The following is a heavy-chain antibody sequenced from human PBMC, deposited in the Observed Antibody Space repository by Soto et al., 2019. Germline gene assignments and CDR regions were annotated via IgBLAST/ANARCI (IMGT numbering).Heavy chain of an antibody. J-gene: IGHJ3*02. CDR3: ARTGTTNAFDI. V-gene: IGHV4-61*01. D-gene: IGHD1-1*01. Sequence: SETLSLTCTVSGASVSSGSYYWSWIRQPPGKGLEWIGYIYYSGSTNYNPSLKSRVTISVDTSKNQFSLKLNSVTAADTAVYYCARTGTTNAFDIWGQGTMVTVSS. CDR2: IYYSGST. CDR1: GASVSSGSYY.